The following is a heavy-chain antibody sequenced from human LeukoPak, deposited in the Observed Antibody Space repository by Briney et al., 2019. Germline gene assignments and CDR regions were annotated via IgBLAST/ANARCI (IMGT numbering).Heavy chain of an antibody. D-gene: IGHD3-3*01. Sequence: PGGSLRLSCAASGFTFSSYAMSWVRQAPGKGLEWVSAISGSGGSTYYADSVGGRFTISRDNSKNTLYLQMNSLGAEDTAVYYCAKDGTTYYDFWSGYNADADAFDIWGQGTMVTVSS. V-gene: IGHV3-23*01. J-gene: IGHJ3*02. CDR1: GFTFSSYA. CDR2: ISGSGGST. CDR3: AKDGTTYYDFWSGYNADADAFDI.